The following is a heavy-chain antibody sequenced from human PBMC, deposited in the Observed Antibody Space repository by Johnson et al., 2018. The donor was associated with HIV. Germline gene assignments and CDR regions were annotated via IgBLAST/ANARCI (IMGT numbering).Heavy chain of an antibody. D-gene: IGHD3-10*01. CDR3: AREEGNYSLARGDAFDI. Sequence: VQLVESGGGVVQPGRSLRLSCAASGFTFSSYAMHWVRQAPGKGLEWVSAISGSGGSTYYADSVKGRFTISRDNAKNSLYLQMNSLSAEDTAVYYCAREEGNYSLARGDAFDIWGQGTMVTVSS. J-gene: IGHJ3*02. V-gene: IGHV3-21*01. CDR2: ISGSGGST. CDR1: GFTFSSYA.